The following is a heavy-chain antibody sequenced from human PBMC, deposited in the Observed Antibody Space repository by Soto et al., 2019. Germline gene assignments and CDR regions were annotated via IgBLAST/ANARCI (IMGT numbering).Heavy chain of an antibody. CDR3: ARRTYDFWSGYQGGMDV. D-gene: IGHD3-3*01. J-gene: IGHJ6*02. CDR1: GGSISSSSYY. V-gene: IGHV4-39*01. CDR2: IYYSGST. Sequence: QLQLQESGPGLVKPSETLSLTCTVSGGSISSSSYYWGWIRQPPGKGLEWIGSIYYSGSTYYNPSLKSRVTISVDTSKNQFSVKLSSVTAADTAVYYCARRTYDFWSGYQGGMDVWGQGTTVTVSS.